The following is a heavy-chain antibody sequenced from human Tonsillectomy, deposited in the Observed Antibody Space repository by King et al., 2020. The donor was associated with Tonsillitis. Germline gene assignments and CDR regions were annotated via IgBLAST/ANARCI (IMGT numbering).Heavy chain of an antibody. CDR3: ARVRGNILTGGLNDY. V-gene: IGHV4-61*01. J-gene: IGHJ4*02. Sequence: QLQESGPGLVKPSETLSLTCTVSGGSVSSGSYYWSWIRQPPGKGLEWIGYIYYSGSTNYNPSLKSRVTISVDTSKNQFSLKLSSVTAADTAVYYCARVRGNILTGGLNDYWGQGTLVTVSS. D-gene: IGHD3-9*01. CDR2: IYYSGST. CDR1: GGSVSSGSYY.